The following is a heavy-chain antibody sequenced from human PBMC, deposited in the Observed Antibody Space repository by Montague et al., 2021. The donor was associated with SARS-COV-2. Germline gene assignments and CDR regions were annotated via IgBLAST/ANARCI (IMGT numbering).Heavy chain of an antibody. V-gene: IGHV4-38-2*02. CDR2: IWHGGST. Sequence: SETLSLTCTVSGYSITHAYYWGWIRQPPGKGLEWIGNIWHGGSTYYNPPLKSRVTILVDTSNNQFSLKLTSVTAADTAVYYCARTSQYCTPTNCYLPNAMDVWGQGTTVTVSS. J-gene: IGHJ6*02. D-gene: IGHD2-8*01. CDR3: ARTSQYCTPTNCYLPNAMDV. CDR1: GYSITHAYY.